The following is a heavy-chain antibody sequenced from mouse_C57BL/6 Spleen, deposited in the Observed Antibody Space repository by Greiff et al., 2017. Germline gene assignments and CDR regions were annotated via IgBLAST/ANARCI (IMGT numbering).Heavy chain of an antibody. CDR2: IGPEDGDT. CDR3: TSAVYYGSSYGYFDV. Sequence: EVQLQQSGAELVRPGASVKLSCTASGFNIKDYYMHWVKQRPEQGLEWIGRIGPEDGDTEYAPKFQGKATITADTSSNTAYLQLSSLTSEDTDVYYCTSAVYYGSSYGYFDVWGTGTTVTVSS. D-gene: IGHD1-1*01. V-gene: IGHV14-1*01. J-gene: IGHJ1*03. CDR1: GFNIKDYY.